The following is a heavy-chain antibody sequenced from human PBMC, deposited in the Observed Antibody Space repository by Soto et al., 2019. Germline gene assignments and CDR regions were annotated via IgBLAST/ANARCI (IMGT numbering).Heavy chain of an antibody. V-gene: IGHV4-30-4*01. J-gene: IGHJ6*02. CDR1: DGSIRSGDYY. D-gene: IGHD1-26*01. Sequence: SLTLSVPRSVADGSIRSGDYYWSLNSQPPGKGLEWIVYIYYSGSTYYNPSLKSRVTISVDTSKNQFSLKLSSVTAADTAVYYCARDNKGGSYYVYYYYGMDVWGQGTTVTVSS. CDR3: ARDNKGGSYYVYYYYGMDV. CDR2: IYYSGST.